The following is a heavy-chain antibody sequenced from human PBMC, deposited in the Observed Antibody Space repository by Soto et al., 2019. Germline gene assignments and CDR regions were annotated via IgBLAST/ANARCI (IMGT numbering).Heavy chain of an antibody. V-gene: IGHV4-34*01. Sequence: PSETLCLTCAVYGGSFSGYYWSWIRQPPGKGLEWIGEINHSGSTNYNPSLKSRVTISVDTSKNQFSLKLSSVTAADTAVYYCARLDYSNFGPKYYYYYGMDVWGQGTTVTVSS. CDR3: ARLDYSNFGPKYYYYYGMDV. D-gene: IGHD4-4*01. J-gene: IGHJ6*02. CDR1: GGSFSGYY. CDR2: INHSGST.